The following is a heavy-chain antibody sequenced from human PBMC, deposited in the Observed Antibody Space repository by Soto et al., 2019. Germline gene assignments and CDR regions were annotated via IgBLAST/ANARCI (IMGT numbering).Heavy chain of an antibody. D-gene: IGHD6-6*01. CDR2: IKQDGSEK. CDR1: GFTFSSYW. Sequence: EVQLVESGGGLVQPGGSLRLSCAASGFTFSSYWMSWVRQAPGKRLEWVANIKQDGSEKYYVDSVKGRFTISRDNAKNSLYLQMNSLRAEDTAVYYCARSIAARLNWFDPWGQGTLVTVSS. CDR3: ARSIAARLNWFDP. J-gene: IGHJ5*02. V-gene: IGHV3-7*01.